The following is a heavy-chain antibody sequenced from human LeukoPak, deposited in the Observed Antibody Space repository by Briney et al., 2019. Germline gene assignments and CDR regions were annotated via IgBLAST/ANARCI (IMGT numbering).Heavy chain of an antibody. D-gene: IGHD3-22*01. J-gene: IGHJ4*02. CDR1: GFTFSSYW. CDR2: INSDGSST. Sequence: GGSLRLSCAASGFTFSSYWMHWVRQAPGKGLLWVSRINSDGSSTNYADSVKGRFTISRDNAKNTLYLLMNSLRAEDTAVYYCAGSYYYDSSGYFQWGQGTLVTVSS. V-gene: IGHV3-74*01. CDR3: AGSYYYDSSGYFQ.